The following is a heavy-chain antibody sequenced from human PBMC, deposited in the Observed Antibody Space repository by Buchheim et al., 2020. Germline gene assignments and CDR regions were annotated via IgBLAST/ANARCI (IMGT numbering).Heavy chain of an antibody. J-gene: IGHJ5*02. CDR2: IYYSGST. CDR1: GDSISSGNYY. D-gene: IGHD1-26*01. Sequence: QVQLQESGPGLVKPSQTLSLTCIVSGDSISSGNYYWSWIRHHPGEGLEWIGYIYYSGSTYYNPSLKSRVSMSVDTSKNQFSLKLSSVTAADTAVYYCARAGGDTRKFDPWGQGT. CDR3: ARAGGDTRKFDP. V-gene: IGHV4-31*03.